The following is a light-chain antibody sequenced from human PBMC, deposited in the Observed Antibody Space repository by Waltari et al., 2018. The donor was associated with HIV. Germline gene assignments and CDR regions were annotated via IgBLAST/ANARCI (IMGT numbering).Light chain of an antibody. Sequence: QSVLTQPPSASGTHGQTVTLSCSGSTSNIEHQWVYWYQQLPGTAPKLLIYRNYKRPSGVPERFSVSKSGASASLVISGLRSEDEADYYCEAWDSTLKETLFGGGTKLTVL. V-gene: IGLV1-47*01. CDR3: EAWDSTLKETL. J-gene: IGLJ3*02. CDR1: TSNIEHQW. CDR2: RNY.